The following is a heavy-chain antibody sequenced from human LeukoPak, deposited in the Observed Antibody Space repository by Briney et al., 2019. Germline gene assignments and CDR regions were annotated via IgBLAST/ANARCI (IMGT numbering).Heavy chain of an antibody. CDR3: ARDYRVTMIVVVQGAFDI. D-gene: IGHD3-22*01. V-gene: IGHV4-34*01. J-gene: IGHJ3*02. CDR1: GGSFSGYY. Sequence: SETPSLTCAVYGGSFSGYYWSWIRQPPGKGLEWIGEINHSGSTNYNPSLKSRVTISVDTSKNQFSLKLSSVTAADTAVYYCARDYRVTMIVVVQGAFDIWGQGTMVTVSS. CDR2: INHSGST.